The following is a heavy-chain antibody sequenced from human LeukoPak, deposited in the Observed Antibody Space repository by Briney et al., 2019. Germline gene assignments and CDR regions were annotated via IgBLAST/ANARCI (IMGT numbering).Heavy chain of an antibody. D-gene: IGHD4-23*01. CDR2: IYYSGST. Sequence: PSGTLPLTCTVSGGSISSSSYYWGWIRQPPGKGLEWIGSIYYSGSTYYNPSLKSRVTISVDTSKNQFSLKLSSVTAADTAVYYCARHRQGRLPYGGNSGYYYYMDVWGKGTTVTVSS. J-gene: IGHJ6*03. CDR1: GGSISSSSYY. CDR3: ARHRQGRLPYGGNSGYYYYMDV. V-gene: IGHV4-39*01.